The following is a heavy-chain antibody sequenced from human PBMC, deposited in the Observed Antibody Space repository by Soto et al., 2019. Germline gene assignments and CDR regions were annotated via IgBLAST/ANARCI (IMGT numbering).Heavy chain of an antibody. CDR2: IYYRGST. J-gene: IGHJ5*02. CDR3: ARHNLYFGDFNRFDT. Sequence: QLQLQESGPGLVKPSETLSLTCTVSGDSISSSSYYWGWIRQPPGKGLEWIGSIYYRGSTYYNPSLKSRVTMAVDTAKYQFSLNLSSVTSADTAVYFCARHNLYFGDFNRFDTWGQGTLVTVSS. CDR1: GDSISSSSYY. V-gene: IGHV4-39*01. D-gene: IGHD3-10*01.